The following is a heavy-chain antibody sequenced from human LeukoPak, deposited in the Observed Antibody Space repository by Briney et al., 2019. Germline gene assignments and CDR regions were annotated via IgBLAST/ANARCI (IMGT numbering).Heavy chain of an antibody. CDR1: GYTLTELS. J-gene: IGHJ4*02. Sequence: GASVKVSFKVSGYTLTELSMHWVRQAPGKGLEWMGGFDPEDGETIYAQKFQGRVTMTEDTSTDTAYMELSSLRSEDTAVYYCATDRGAVAGTPPSFDYWGQGTLVTVSS. D-gene: IGHD6-19*01. CDR2: FDPEDGET. V-gene: IGHV1-24*01. CDR3: ATDRGAVAGTPPSFDY.